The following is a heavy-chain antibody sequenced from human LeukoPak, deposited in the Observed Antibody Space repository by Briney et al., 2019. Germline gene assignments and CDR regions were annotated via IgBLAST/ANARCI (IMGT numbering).Heavy chain of an antibody. CDR3: ARDVPMVRGVIINGMDV. CDR2: INAGNGKT. V-gene: IGHV1-3*01. Sequence: GAPVKVSCKASGYTFTSYAMHWVRQAPGQRLEWMGWINAGNGKTKYSRKFQGRVTITRDTSASTAYMELSSLRSEDTAVYYCARDVPMVRGVIINGMDVWGKGTTVTVSS. J-gene: IGHJ6*04. CDR1: GYTFTSYA. D-gene: IGHD3-10*01.